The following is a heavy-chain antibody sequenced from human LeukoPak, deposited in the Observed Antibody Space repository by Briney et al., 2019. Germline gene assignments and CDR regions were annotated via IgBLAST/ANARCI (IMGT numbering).Heavy chain of an antibody. CDR3: AKSRGSSWYEGIDY. CDR1: GFSLSAYW. Sequence: GGSLRLSCAASGFSLSAYWMTWVRQAPGKGLEWVSGTSWNSGSIGYADSVKGRFTISRDNAKNSLYLQMNSLRAEDTALYYCAKSRGSSWYEGIDYWGQGTLVTVSS. J-gene: IGHJ4*02. V-gene: IGHV3-9*01. CDR2: TSWNSGSI. D-gene: IGHD6-13*01.